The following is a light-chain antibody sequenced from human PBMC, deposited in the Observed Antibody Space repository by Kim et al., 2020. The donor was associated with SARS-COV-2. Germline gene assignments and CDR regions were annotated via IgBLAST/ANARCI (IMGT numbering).Light chain of an antibody. CDR1: QSVDSN. Sequence: EIVMTQSPTLSVSPGETATLSCRASQSVDSNLAWYQQKPGQAPRLLIYAVSTRATGIPATFSGSGSGADFTLTISSLQSEDFAIYYCQQYNNWPFTFGPGTKVDIK. J-gene: IGKJ3*01. CDR2: AVS. V-gene: IGKV3-15*01. CDR3: QQYNNWPFT.